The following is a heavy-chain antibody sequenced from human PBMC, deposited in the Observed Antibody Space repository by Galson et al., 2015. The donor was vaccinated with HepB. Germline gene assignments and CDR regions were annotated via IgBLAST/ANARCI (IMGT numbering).Heavy chain of an antibody. Sequence: SLRLSCAASGFTFDDYTMHWVRQAPGKGLEWVSLISWDGGSTYYADSVKGRFTISRDNSKNSLYLQMNSLRTEDTALYYCAKVAGVGCSSTSCSSYYFDYWGQGTLVTVSS. V-gene: IGHV3-43*01. CDR3: AKVAGVGCSSTSCSSYYFDY. D-gene: IGHD2-2*01. J-gene: IGHJ4*02. CDR1: GFTFDDYT. CDR2: ISWDGGST.